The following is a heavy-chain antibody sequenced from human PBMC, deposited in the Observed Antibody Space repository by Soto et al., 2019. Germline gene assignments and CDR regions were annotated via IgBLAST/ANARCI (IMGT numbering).Heavy chain of an antibody. D-gene: IGHD3-3*01. J-gene: IGHJ6*02. CDR2: INPNSGGT. CDR3: ARDSTYYDFWSGPSPGGMDV. CDR1: GYTFTGYY. V-gene: IGHV1-2*02. Sequence: ASVKVSCKASGYTFTGYYMHWVRQAPGQGLEWMGWINPNSGGTNYAQKFQGRVTMTRDTSISTAYMELSRLRSDDTAVYYCARDSTYYDFWSGPSPGGMDVWGQGTTVTVCS.